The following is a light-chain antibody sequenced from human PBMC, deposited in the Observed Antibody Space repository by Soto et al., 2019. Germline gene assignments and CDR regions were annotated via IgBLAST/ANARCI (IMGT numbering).Light chain of an antibody. Sequence: ETVLTQSPGTLSLSPGERATLFCRASRSVSSSYLAWYQQKPGQAPRLLIYGASSRATGIPDRFSGSGSGTDFPPTITRLEPEDFAVHYCQHYGSSPPSWTFGQRTHVEVK. CDR3: QHYGSSPPSWT. CDR1: RSVSSSY. V-gene: IGKV3-20*01. CDR2: GAS. J-gene: IGKJ1*01.